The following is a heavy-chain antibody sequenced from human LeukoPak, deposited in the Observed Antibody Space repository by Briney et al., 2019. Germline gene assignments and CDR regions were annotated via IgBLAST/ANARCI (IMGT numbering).Heavy chain of an antibody. Sequence: GASVKVSCKASGYTFTSDGISWVRQAPGQGLEWMGWISAYNGNTNYAQKLQGRVTMTTDTSTSTAYMELRSLRSDDTAVYYCAREASSGWYRAQFDYWGQGTLVTVSS. J-gene: IGHJ4*02. CDR2: ISAYNGNT. D-gene: IGHD6-19*01. V-gene: IGHV1-18*01. CDR3: AREASSGWYRAQFDY. CDR1: GYTFTSDG.